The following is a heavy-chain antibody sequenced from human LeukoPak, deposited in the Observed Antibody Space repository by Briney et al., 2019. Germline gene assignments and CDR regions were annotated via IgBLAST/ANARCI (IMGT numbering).Heavy chain of an antibody. D-gene: IGHD3-3*01. CDR1: EFTFSSYS. J-gene: IGHJ3*02. Sequence: GGSLRLSCAASEFTFSSYSMNWVRQAPGKGLEWVSAISGSGGSTYYADSVKGRFTISRDNSKNTLYLQMNSLRAEDTAVYYCAKDGRFLEWLDFYAFDIWGQGTMVTVSS. CDR3: AKDGRFLEWLDFYAFDI. V-gene: IGHV3-23*01. CDR2: ISGSGGST.